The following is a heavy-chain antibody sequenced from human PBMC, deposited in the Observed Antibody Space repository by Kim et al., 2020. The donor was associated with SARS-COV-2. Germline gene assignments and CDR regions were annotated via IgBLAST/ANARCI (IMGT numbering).Heavy chain of an antibody. CDR1: GYSFTSYW. D-gene: IGHD3-10*01. Sequence: GESLKISCKGSGYSFTSYWISWVRQMPGKGLEWMGRIDPSDSYTNYSPSFQGHVTISADKSISTAYLQWSSLKASDTAMYYCARPYDVELLWFGEPLGAFDIWGQGTMVTVSS. J-gene: IGHJ3*02. V-gene: IGHV5-10-1*01. CDR2: IDPSDSYT. CDR3: ARPYDVELLWFGEPLGAFDI.